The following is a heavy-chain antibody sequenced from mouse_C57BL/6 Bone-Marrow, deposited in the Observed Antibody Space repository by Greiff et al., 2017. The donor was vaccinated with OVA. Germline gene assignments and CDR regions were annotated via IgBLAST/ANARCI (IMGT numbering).Heavy chain of an antibody. CDR3: AIDYYYGSSYDYFDY. D-gene: IGHD1-1*01. CDR1: GYTFTSYW. V-gene: IGHV1-74*01. Sequence: QVHVKQPGAELVKPGASVKVSCKASGYTFTSYWMHWVKQRPGQGLEWIGRIHPSDSDTNYNRKFKGKATLTVDKSSSTAYMQLSSLTSEDSAVYYCAIDYYYGSSYDYFDYWGQGTTLTVSS. CDR2: IHPSDSDT. J-gene: IGHJ2*01.